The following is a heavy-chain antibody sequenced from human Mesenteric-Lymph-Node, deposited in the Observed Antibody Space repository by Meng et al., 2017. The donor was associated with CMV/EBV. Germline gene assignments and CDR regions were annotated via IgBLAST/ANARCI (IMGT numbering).Heavy chain of an antibody. CDR1: GFTVNSNS. CDR3: ARDSGHYFDY. Sequence: GGSLRLSCAASGFTVNSNSMNWVRQAPGKGLEWVSGIYSGGNTYYADSVKGRFSISRDNPKNTLYLQRNSLRGEDTAMYYCARDSGHYFDYWGQGTLVTVSS. V-gene: IGHV3-66*02. J-gene: IGHJ4*02. D-gene: IGHD2-8*02. CDR2: IYSGGNT.